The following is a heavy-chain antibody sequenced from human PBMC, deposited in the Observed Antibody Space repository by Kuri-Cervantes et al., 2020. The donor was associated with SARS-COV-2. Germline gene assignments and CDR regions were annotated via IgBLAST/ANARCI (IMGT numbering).Heavy chain of an antibody. Sequence: SVKVSCKASGYTFTGYYMHWVRQAPGQGLEWVGRIVPIIGPVHYAQRFQGRLTITADESTSTTYMELSSLRYEDTAVYYCARIASSLGTDFWGQGSLVTVSS. D-gene: IGHD1-1*01. V-gene: IGHV1-69*11. CDR2: IVPIIGPV. CDR1: GYTFTGYY. J-gene: IGHJ4*02. CDR3: ARIASSLGTDF.